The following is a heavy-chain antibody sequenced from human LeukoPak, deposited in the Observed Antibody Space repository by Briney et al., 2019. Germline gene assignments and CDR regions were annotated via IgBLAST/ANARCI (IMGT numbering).Heavy chain of an antibody. D-gene: IGHD6-13*01. CDR3: ARGAPGYSSSWYLDY. Sequence: ASVKVFCKASGYTFTSYGISWVRQAPGQGLEWMGWISAYNGNTNYAQKLQGRVTMTTDTSTSTAYMELRSLRSDDTAVYYCARGAPGYSSSWYLDYWGQGTLVTVSS. J-gene: IGHJ4*02. V-gene: IGHV1-18*01. CDR2: ISAYNGNT. CDR1: GYTFTSYG.